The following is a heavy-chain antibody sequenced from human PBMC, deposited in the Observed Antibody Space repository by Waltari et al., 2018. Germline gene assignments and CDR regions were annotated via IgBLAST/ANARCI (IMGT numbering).Heavy chain of an antibody. J-gene: IGHJ4*02. CDR2: MNPNSGNT. V-gene: IGHV1-8*01. Sequence: QVQLVQSGAEVKKPGASVKVSCKASGYTFTSYDINWVRQATGQGLEWMGWMNPNSGNTGYAQKFQGRVNMTRNTAISTAYMELSSLRSEDTAVYYCARGPENGWGELWWGDYWGQGTLVTVSS. D-gene: IGHD1-26*01. CDR3: ARGPENGWGELWWGDY. CDR1: GYTFTSYD.